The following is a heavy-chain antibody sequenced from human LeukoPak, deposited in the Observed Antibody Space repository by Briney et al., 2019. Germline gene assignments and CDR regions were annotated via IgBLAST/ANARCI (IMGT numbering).Heavy chain of an antibody. CDR1: GYTFTGYY. CDR3: ARDSIARRMARYSSSWYRY. J-gene: IGHJ4*02. Sequence: ASVKVSCKASGYTFTGYYMHWVRQAPGQGLEWMGWINPNSGGTNYAQKFQGRVTMTRDTSISTAHMELSRLRSDDTAVYYCARDSIARRMARYSSSWYRYWGQGTLVTVSS. D-gene: IGHD6-13*01. CDR2: INPNSGGT. V-gene: IGHV1-2*02.